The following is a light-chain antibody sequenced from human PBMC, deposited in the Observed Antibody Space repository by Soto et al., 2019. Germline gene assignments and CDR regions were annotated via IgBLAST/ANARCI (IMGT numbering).Light chain of an antibody. CDR3: QQYGSSPCT. CDR2: GAS. V-gene: IGKV3-20*01. J-gene: IGKJ1*01. CDR1: QSVMSNY. Sequence: VLTQSPGSLSVSPGERAARSCSASQSVMSNYLSWYQQKPGQAPRLLIYGASSRATGIPDRFSGSGSGTDFTLTISRLEPEDFAVYYCQQYGSSPCTFGQGTKVDIK.